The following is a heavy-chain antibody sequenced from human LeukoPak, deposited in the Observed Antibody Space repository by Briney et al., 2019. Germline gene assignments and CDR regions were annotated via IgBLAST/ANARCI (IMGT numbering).Heavy chain of an antibody. D-gene: IGHD6-19*01. CDR3: AKSGPEAGTVMRGFDH. CDR1: GFAFSHYG. J-gene: IGHJ4*02. CDR2: IWSDGNNK. Sequence: QPGRSLRLSCAASGFAFSHYGMHWVRQAPGKGLEWVAVIWSDGNNKFYVDAVRGRFTVSRDNSKNTLYLQMNSLKGEDTAVYYCAKSGPEAGTVMRGFDHWGQGTLVTVSS. V-gene: IGHV3-33*06.